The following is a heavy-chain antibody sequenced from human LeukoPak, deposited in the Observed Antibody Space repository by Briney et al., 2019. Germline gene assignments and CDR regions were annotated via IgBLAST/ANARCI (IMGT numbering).Heavy chain of an antibody. Sequence: GGSLRLSCAASGFTFSSYAMSWVRQAPGKGLEWVSAISGSGGSTYYADSAKGRFTISRDNSKNTLYLQMNSLRAEDTAVYYCAKDLTRIVVVPAATPDGWGQGTLVTVSS. D-gene: IGHD2-2*01. V-gene: IGHV3-23*01. CDR2: ISGSGGST. CDR3: AKDLTRIVVVPAATPDG. CDR1: GFTFSSYA. J-gene: IGHJ4*02.